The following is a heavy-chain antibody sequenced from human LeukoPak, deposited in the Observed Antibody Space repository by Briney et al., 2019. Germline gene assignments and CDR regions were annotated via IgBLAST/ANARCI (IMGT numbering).Heavy chain of an antibody. CDR2: IKQDGSEK. Sequence: GGSLRLSCVVSGFTFSDYAMSWVRQAPGKGLEWVANIKQDGSEKYYVDSVKGRFTISRDNAKNSLYLQMNSLRAEDTAVYYCARDGMATINSWGQGTVVTVSS. CDR3: ARDGMATINS. J-gene: IGHJ4*02. D-gene: IGHD5-12*01. V-gene: IGHV3-7*03. CDR1: GFTFSDYA.